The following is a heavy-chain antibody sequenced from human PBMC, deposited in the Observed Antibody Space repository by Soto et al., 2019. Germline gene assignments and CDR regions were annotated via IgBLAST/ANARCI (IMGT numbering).Heavy chain of an antibody. J-gene: IGHJ5*02. D-gene: IGHD3-10*01. CDR1: GGSISSGGYY. V-gene: IGHV4-31*03. CDR2: IYYSGST. Sequence: QVQLQESGPGLVKPSQTLSLTCTVSGGSISSGGYYWSWIRHHPGKGLEWIGYIYYSGSTYYNPSLTSRVTISVDASKNHFSLKLSSVTAADTAVYYCARAYYDSGNRRFDPWGQGTLVTVSS. CDR3: ARAYYDSGNRRFDP.